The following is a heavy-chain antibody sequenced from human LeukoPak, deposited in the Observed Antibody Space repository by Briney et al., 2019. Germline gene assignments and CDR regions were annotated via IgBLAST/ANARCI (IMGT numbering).Heavy chain of an antibody. D-gene: IGHD3-22*01. CDR2: ISYDGSNK. CDR3: AKDSRPYITMIVVVITRLFDY. J-gene: IGHJ4*02. CDR1: GFTFSSYG. Sequence: GGSLRLSCAASGFTFSSYGMHWVRQAPGKGLEWVAVISYDGSNKYYADSVKGRFTISRDNSKSTLYLQMNSLRAEDTAVYYCAKDSRPYITMIVVVITRLFDYWGQGTLVTVSS. V-gene: IGHV3-30*18.